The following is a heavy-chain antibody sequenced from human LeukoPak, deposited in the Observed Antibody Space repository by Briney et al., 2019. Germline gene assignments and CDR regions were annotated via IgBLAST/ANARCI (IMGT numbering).Heavy chain of an antibody. J-gene: IGHJ4*02. CDR1: GFTFSSYG. CDR3: ARDNCSGGSCYADY. V-gene: IGHV3-33*01. D-gene: IGHD2-15*01. CDR2: IWYDGSNK. Sequence: GGSLRLSCAASGFTFSSYGMHWVRQAPGKGLEWVAVIWYDGSNKYYADSVKGRFTISRDNSKNTPYLQMNSLRAEDTAVYYCARDNCSGGSCYADYWGQGTLVTVSS.